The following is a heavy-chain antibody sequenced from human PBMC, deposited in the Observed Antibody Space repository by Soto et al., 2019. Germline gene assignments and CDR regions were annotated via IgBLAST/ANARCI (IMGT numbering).Heavy chain of an antibody. J-gene: IGHJ4*02. CDR1: GGSISTSSYY. V-gene: IGHV4-39*01. CDR3: ARLGGGGHPGGY. Sequence: QLQLPESGPGLVKPSETLSLTCTVSGGSISTSSYYWGWIRQPPGKGLEWIGTSYYSGSTYYNPSLKRRVTINVHTSKNQFSLKLSSVTAADTAVYYCARLGGGGHPGGYWGQGTLVTVAS. CDR2: SYYSGST. D-gene: IGHD2-15*01.